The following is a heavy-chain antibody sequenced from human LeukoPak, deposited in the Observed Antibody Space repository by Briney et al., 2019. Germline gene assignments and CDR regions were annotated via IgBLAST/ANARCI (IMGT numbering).Heavy chain of an antibody. CDR1: GFTFSDYY. J-gene: IGHJ4*02. CDR2: ISSSGSII. Sequence: PGGSLRLSCAASGFTFSDYYMTWIRQAPGKGLEWVSYISSSGSIIYYADSVKGRFIISRDNAKNSLYLQMNSLRAEDTAVYFCTRVGYDSSGRFDYWGQGTLVTVSS. CDR3: TRVGYDSSGRFDY. D-gene: IGHD3-22*01. V-gene: IGHV3-11*04.